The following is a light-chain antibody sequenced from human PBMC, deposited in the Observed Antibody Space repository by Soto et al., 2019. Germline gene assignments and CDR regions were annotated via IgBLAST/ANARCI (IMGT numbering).Light chain of an antibody. CDR3: AQTRHWTWT. CDR2: KVS. Sequence: DVVMTQSPLSLPVTLGQPASISCRSSQSLVHSDGNTSLNWFQQRQAQPPRRLTYKVSNRDSGVADRFSGSGSGTEVTQKISRVEAEDVGVYYFAQTRHWTWTFGQRTKVEI. V-gene: IGKV2-30*02. J-gene: IGKJ1*01. CDR1: QSLVHSDGNTS.